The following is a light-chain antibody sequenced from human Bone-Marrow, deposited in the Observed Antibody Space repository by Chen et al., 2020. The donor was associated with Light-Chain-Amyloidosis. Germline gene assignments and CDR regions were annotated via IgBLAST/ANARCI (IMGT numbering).Light chain of an antibody. CDR2: RGT. CDR3: QSADSSGTYEVI. J-gene: IGLJ2*01. Sequence: SHDLTQPPPVSVSPGQTARITCSGDDLPTKYAYWYQQKPGQAPVLVIHRGTERPSGNSERFSGSISGTTATLTISGVQAEDEADYHCQSADSSGTYEVIFGGGTKLTVL. CDR1: DLPTKY. V-gene: IGLV3-25*03.